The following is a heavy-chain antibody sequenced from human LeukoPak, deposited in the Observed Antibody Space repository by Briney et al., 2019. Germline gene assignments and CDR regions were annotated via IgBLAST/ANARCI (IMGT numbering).Heavy chain of an antibody. D-gene: IGHD4-23*01. CDR2: FDSEEGET. J-gene: IGHJ4*02. V-gene: IGHV1-24*01. CDR3: ATSTVVTALDY. CDR1: VYTLTVLS. Sequence: SVNVSRKVSVYTLTVLSMHGVPGAPAKGLEWRGGFDSEEGETIYAQKFPGRVTMTEDTSTDTASMEPPSLRSEDTAVYYCATSTVVTALDYWGQGTLVTVSS.